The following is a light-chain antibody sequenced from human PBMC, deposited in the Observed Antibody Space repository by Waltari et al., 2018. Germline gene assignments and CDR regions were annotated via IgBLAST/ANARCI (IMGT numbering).Light chain of an antibody. Sequence: DVVMTQSPLSLPVTLGQPASISCTSRQSLVHSDGNHYLAWFHQRPGQSPRRIIYKVSNRESGVPDRVSGSGSGTDFTLKISRVEAEDVGVYYCMQGTHWPLTFGGGTKVEIK. J-gene: IGKJ4*01. CDR2: KVS. CDR1: QSLVHSDGNHY. CDR3: MQGTHWPLT. V-gene: IGKV2-30*02.